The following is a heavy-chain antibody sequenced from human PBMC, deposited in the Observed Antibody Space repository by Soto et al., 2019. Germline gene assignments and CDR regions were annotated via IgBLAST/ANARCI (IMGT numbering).Heavy chain of an antibody. CDR2: IVVGSGHT. CDR3: AAASSTSGGYYGMDV. J-gene: IGHJ6*02. CDR1: GFSFTSSA. V-gene: IGHV1-58*02. Sequence: QMQLVQSGPEVKKRGTSVKVSCKTSGFSFTSSAMQWVREARGQRLEWIGWIVVGSGHTNNAQKFQERVTITRDMSTSTAYMELRSLRSEDTAVYYCAAASSTSGGYYGMDVWGQGTTVTVSS. D-gene: IGHD2-2*01.